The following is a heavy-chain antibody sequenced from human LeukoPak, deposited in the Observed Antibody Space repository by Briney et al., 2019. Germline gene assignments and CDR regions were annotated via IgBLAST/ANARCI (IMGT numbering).Heavy chain of an antibody. CDR2: ISINGGST. Sequence: PGGSLRLSCSASGFTFSTYAMHWVRQAPGKGLEYVSTISINGGSTYYADSVKGRFTISRDDSRNTLYLQMSSLRAEDTAVYYCVRSSGAFDCWGQGTLVTVSS. V-gene: IGHV3-64D*06. D-gene: IGHD3-10*01. J-gene: IGHJ4*02. CDR3: VRSSGAFDC. CDR1: GFTFSTYA.